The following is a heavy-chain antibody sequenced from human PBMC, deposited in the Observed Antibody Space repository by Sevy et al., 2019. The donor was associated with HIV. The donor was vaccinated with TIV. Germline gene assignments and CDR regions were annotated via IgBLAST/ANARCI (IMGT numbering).Heavy chain of an antibody. CDR3: VRTVSGTFRYDDY. CDR2: INSGSGAI. CDR1: GFMFNTYS. D-gene: IGHD3-16*02. Sequence: GGSLRLSCAASGFMFNTYSMNWVRQAPGTGLEWLSCINSGSGAISYADSVKGRFTISRDNAKNSLYLQMNSLRAEDTAVYYCVRTVSGTFRYDDYWGQGTLATVSS. V-gene: IGHV3-48*01. J-gene: IGHJ4*02.